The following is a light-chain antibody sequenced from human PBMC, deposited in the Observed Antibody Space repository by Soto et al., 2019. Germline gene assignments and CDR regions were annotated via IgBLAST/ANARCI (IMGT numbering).Light chain of an antibody. V-gene: IGLV1-40*01. CDR3: QSYDNTLKGCV. CDR2: GNT. J-gene: IGLJ1*01. CDR1: SSKIGADYE. Sequence: QAVLTQPPSVSGARGQRVIISCTGGSSKIGADYEVLWYQQLPGTAPKLLIYGNTNRPSGVPDRFSGSKSGSSASLAITGLQAEDEAEYYCQSYDNTLKGCVFGTGTKLTVL.